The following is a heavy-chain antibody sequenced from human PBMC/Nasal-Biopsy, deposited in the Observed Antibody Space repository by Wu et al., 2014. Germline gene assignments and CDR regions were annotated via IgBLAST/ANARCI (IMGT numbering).Heavy chain of an antibody. J-gene: IGHJ1*01. CDR1: GFTFSSYG. D-gene: IGHD3-22*01. CDR3: ARDRYDSNGREYFQH. Sequence: LRLSCAASGFTFSSYGIHWVRQAPGKGLEWVALIWYDGSKKFYADSVKGRFTISRDNSKNTLYLQMSSLRAEDTALYYCARDRYDSNGREYFQHWGQGTLVTVSS. CDR2: IWYDGSKK. V-gene: IGHV3-33*01.